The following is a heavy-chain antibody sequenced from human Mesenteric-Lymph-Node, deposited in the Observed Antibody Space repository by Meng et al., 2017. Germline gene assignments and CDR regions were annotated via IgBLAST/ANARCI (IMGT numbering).Heavy chain of an antibody. CDR1: GYTFTSYD. Sequence: ASVKVSCKASGYTFTSYDINWVRQATGQGLEGMGWMNPNSGNTGYAQKFQGRVTMTRNTSISTAYMELSSLRSEDTAVYYCARGLVTIVSYYYYGMDVWGQGTTVTVSS. V-gene: IGHV1-8*01. J-gene: IGHJ6*02. CDR2: MNPNSGNT. CDR3: ARGLVTIVSYYYYGMDV. D-gene: IGHD5-24*01.